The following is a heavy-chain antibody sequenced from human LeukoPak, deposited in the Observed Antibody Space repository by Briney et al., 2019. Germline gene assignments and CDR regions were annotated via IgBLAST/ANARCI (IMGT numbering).Heavy chain of an antibody. Sequence: ASVTVSCKVSGYTLTELSMHWVRQAPGKGLEWMGGFDPENGETIYAQKFQGRVTMTEDTSTDTAYMELSSLSSDDTAVYYCETPPPINGDPDFSAWGQGTLVTVSS. CDR2: FDPENGET. CDR1: GYTLTELS. V-gene: IGHV1-24*01. J-gene: IGHJ4*02. D-gene: IGHD4-17*01. CDR3: ETPPPINGDPDFSA.